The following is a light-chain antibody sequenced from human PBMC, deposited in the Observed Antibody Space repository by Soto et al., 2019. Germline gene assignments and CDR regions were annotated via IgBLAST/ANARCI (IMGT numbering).Light chain of an antibody. CDR2: GAS. CDR1: QRVSSN. J-gene: IGKJ1*01. V-gene: IGKV3-15*01. Sequence: EIVMTQSPATLSVSPGERATLSCRASQRVSSNLAWYQQKPGQAPRLLIYGASTRATGIQARFSGIGSGTEFTLTISSLQSEDFAVYYCQQYNNWPLTFGQGTKVEIK. CDR3: QQYNNWPLT.